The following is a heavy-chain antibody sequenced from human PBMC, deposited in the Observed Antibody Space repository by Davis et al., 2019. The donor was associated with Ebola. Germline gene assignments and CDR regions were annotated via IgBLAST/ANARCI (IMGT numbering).Heavy chain of an antibody. CDR1: GYTFTIYA. CDR3: ARDAGYCSGGSCYPNWFDP. V-gene: IGHV1-3*01. Sequence: AASVKVSCKASGYTFTIYAMHWVRQAPGQRLEWMGWINAGNGNTKYSQKFQGRVTITRDTSASTAYMELSSLRSEDTAVYYCARDAGYCSGGSCYPNWFDPWGQGTLVTVSS. J-gene: IGHJ5*02. CDR2: INAGNGNT. D-gene: IGHD2-15*01.